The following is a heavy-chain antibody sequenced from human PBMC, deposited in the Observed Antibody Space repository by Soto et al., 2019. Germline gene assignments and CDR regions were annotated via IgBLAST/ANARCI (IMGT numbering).Heavy chain of an antibody. CDR3: ARRDTSGFLRYFDN. Sequence: SVKVSCKASGGTLSSFINYPINWVRQAPGQGLEWMGGIVPNVGTVNYAQKFQGRVTITADKSTGTAYMELSSLRSEDTALYYCARRDTSGFLRYFDNWGQGTPVTVSS. CDR2: IVPNVGTV. CDR1: GGTLSSFINYP. V-gene: IGHV1-69*06. D-gene: IGHD3-3*01. J-gene: IGHJ4*02.